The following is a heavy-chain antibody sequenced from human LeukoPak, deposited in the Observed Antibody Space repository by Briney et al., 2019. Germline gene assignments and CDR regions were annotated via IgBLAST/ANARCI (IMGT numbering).Heavy chain of an antibody. Sequence: SETLSLTCTVSGGSISSYYWSWIRQPPGKGLEWIGYIYYSGSTNYNPSLKSRVTISVDTSKNQFSLKLSSVTAADTAVYYCARAVYYGSGSFDAFDIWGQGTMVTVSS. J-gene: IGHJ3*02. D-gene: IGHD3-10*01. CDR3: ARAVYYGSGSFDAFDI. V-gene: IGHV4-59*12. CDR2: IYYSGST. CDR1: GGSISSYY.